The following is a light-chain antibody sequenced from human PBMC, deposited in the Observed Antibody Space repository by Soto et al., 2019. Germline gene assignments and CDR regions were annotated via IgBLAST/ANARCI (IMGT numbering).Light chain of an antibody. V-gene: IGKV3-11*01. Sequence: EIVLTQSPATLSLSPWERATLSCMASQSVSSYLAWYQQKPGQAPRLLIYDASNRATGIPARFSGSGSGTDFTLTISSLEPEDFAVYYCQQRSNWPPTWTFGQGTKADIK. CDR3: QQRSNWPPTWT. J-gene: IGKJ1*01. CDR1: QSVSSY. CDR2: DAS.